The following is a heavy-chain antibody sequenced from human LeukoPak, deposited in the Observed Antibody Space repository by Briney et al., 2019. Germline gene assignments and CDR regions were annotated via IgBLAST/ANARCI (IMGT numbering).Heavy chain of an antibody. D-gene: IGHD6-25*01. Sequence: GGSLRLSCAASGFTFSSYSMNWVRQAPGKGLEWVSYISSSSSTIYYADSVKGRFTISRDNAKNSLYLQMNSLRAEDTAVYYCARDGSGSGGAFDIWGQGTMVTVSP. CDR2: ISSSSSTI. CDR3: ARDGSGSGGAFDI. CDR1: GFTFSSYS. V-gene: IGHV3-48*04. J-gene: IGHJ3*02.